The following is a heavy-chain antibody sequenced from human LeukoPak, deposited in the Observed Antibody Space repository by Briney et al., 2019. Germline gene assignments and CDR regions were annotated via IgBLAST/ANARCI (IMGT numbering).Heavy chain of an antibody. V-gene: IGHV1-8*01. Sequence: ASVKVSCKASGYTFTSYDINWVRQAPGQGLEWVGWMNPNSGNTGSAQKVQGRITITMNTSISTAYMELSSLRSEDTAVYYCARIYYRRSDYHYYYRDVWGEGTTVTVSS. CDR2: MNPNSGNT. CDR1: GYTFTSYD. D-gene: IGHD3-10*01. CDR3: ARIYYRRSDYHYYYRDV. J-gene: IGHJ6*03.